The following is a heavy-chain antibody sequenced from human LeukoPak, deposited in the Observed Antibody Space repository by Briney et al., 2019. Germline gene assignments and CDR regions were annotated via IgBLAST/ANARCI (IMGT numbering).Heavy chain of an antibody. V-gene: IGHV4-39*01. CDR1: GGSIRSSSYY. D-gene: IGHD6-19*01. Sequence: YPSETLSLTCTVSGGSIRSSSYYWGWIRQPPGKGLEWIGSIYYSGSTYYNASLKSRGTISVDTSKNQFSLKLNSVTAADTAVYFCARQVVAVAGTGYFDHWGQGTLVTVSS. J-gene: IGHJ4*02. CDR3: ARQVVAVAGTGYFDH. CDR2: IYYSGST.